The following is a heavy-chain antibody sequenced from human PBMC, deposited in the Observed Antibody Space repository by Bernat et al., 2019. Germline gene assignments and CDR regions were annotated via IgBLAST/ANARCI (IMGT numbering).Heavy chain of an antibody. CDR1: GFTFSSYA. D-gene: IGHD6-19*01. CDR3: ARVPGGWPYFDY. J-gene: IGHJ4*02. CDR2: ISYDGSNK. Sequence: QVQLVESGGGVVQPGRSLRLSCAASGFTFSSYAMHWVRQAPGKGLEWVAVISYDGSNKYYADSVKGRFTISRDNSKNTLYLQMNSLRAEDTAVYYWARVPGGWPYFDYWGQGTLVTFS. V-gene: IGHV3-30-3*01.